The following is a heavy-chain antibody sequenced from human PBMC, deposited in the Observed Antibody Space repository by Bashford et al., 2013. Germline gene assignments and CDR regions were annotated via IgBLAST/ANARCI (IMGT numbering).Heavy chain of an antibody. J-gene: IGHJ4*02. V-gene: IGHV3-15*01. Sequence: VRQAPGKGLEWVGHIKSKTDGGTTDYAAPVKGRFTISRDDSKNTLYLQMDSLKTEDTAVYYCTTDRVLLPAAVDYVGPGNPGHRL. D-gene: IGHD2-2*01. CDR3: TTDRVLLPAAVDY. CDR2: IKSKTDGGTT.